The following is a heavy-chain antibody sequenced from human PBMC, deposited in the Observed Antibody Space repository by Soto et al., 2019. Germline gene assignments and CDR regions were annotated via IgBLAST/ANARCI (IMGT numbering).Heavy chain of an antibody. CDR1: GGSISSYY. CDR3: ARGPLSYYGSGSYSPFNYMDV. D-gene: IGHD3-10*01. J-gene: IGHJ6*03. V-gene: IGHV4-59*08. Sequence: SETLSLTCTVSGGSISSYYWSWIRQPPGKGLEWIGYIYYSGSTNYNPSLKSRVTISVDTSKNQFSLKLSSVTAADTAVYYCARGPLSYYGSGSYSPFNYMDVWGKGTTVTVSS. CDR2: IYYSGST.